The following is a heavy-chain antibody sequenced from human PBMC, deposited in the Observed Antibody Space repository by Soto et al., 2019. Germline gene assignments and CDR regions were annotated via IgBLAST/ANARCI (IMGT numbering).Heavy chain of an antibody. V-gene: IGHV1-18*01. D-gene: IGHD1-26*01. CDR2: ISAYNGNT. CDR3: GRSVGLSYGMDV. CDR1: GYTFTSYG. Sequence: QVQLVQSGAEVKKPGASVKVSCKASGYTFTSYGISWVRQAPGQGLEWMGWISAYNGNTNYAQKLQGRVTTTTESAASTAYMELRSLRSEDTAVYYCGRSVGLSYGMDVWGQGTTVTVSS. J-gene: IGHJ6*02.